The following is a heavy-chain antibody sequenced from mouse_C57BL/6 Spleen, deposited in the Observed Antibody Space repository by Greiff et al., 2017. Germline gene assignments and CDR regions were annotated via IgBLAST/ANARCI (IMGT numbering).Heavy chain of an antibody. J-gene: IGHJ3*01. CDR1: GFTFSNYW. V-gene: IGHV6-3*01. CDR3: TAGVGLAY. Sequence: EVKVEESGGGLVQPGGSMKLSCVASGFTFSNYWMNWVRQSPEKGLEWVAQIRLKSDNYATHYAESVKGRFTISRDDSKSSVYLQMNNLRAEDTGIYYCTAGVGLAYWGQGTLVTVSA. CDR2: IRLKSDNYAT.